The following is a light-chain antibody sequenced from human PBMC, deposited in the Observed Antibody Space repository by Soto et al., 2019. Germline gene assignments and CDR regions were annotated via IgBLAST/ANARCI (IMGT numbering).Light chain of an antibody. V-gene: IGKV3-20*01. CDR1: QSINNNY. CDR3: QQYGSSPWT. Sequence: EIVLTQSPGTLSLSPGESATLSCRASQSINNNYLAWYQQKPGQAPRLLIYGASNRATGIPDRFSGSGSGTDFSLTISRLEPENFAVYYCQQYGSSPWTFGQGTKVEV. CDR2: GAS. J-gene: IGKJ1*01.